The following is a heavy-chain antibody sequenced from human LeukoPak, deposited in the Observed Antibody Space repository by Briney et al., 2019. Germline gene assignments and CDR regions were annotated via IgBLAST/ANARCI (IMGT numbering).Heavy chain of an antibody. Sequence: GGSLRLSCAASGFTVSSNYMSWVRQAPGMGLEWVSVIYSGGSTYYADSVKGRFTISRDNSKNMLYLQMNSLRAEDTALYYCARGQEYYYDSSAYSKFDYWGQGTLVTVSS. V-gene: IGHV3-66*01. D-gene: IGHD3-22*01. CDR1: GFTVSSNY. J-gene: IGHJ4*02. CDR3: ARGQEYYYDSSAYSKFDY. CDR2: IYSGGST.